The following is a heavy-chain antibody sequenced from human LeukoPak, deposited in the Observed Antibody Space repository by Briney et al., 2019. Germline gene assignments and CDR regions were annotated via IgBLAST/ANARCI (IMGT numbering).Heavy chain of an antibody. D-gene: IGHD3-9*01. CDR2: IYYSGST. J-gene: IGHJ4*02. Sequence: PSETLSLTCTVSGGSISSSSYYWGWIRRPPGKGLEWIGSIYYSGSTYYNPSLKSRVTISVDTSKNQFSLKLSSVTAADTAVYYCARVRFDWPIYPLKYFDYWGQGTLVTVSS. CDR3: ARVRFDWPIYPLKYFDY. V-gene: IGHV4-39*07. CDR1: GGSISSSSYY.